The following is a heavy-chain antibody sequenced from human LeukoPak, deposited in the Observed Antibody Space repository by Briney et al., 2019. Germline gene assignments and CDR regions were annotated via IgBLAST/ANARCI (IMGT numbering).Heavy chain of an antibody. J-gene: IGHJ6*03. D-gene: IGHD3-3*01. V-gene: IGHV4-39*07. Sequence: SETLSLTCTVSGVSISSSNSYWGWIRQPPGKGLEWIGSIYYSGSTNYNPSLKSRVTISVDTSKNQFSLKLSSVTAADTAVYYCARAPNDFWSGIYYYYYMDVWGKGTTVTVSS. CDR3: ARAPNDFWSGIYYYYYMDV. CDR1: GVSISSSNSY. CDR2: IYYSGST.